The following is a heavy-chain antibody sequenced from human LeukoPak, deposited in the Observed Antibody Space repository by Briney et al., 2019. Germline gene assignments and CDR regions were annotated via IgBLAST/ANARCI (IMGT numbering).Heavy chain of an antibody. CDR2: ISAYNGNT. Sequence: ASVKVSCKASGYTFTSYGISWVRQAPGQGLEWMGWISAYNGNTNYAQKFQGRVTMTRDTSISTAYMELSRLRSDDTAVYYCASPIAAALYFQHWGQGTLVTVSS. V-gene: IGHV1-18*01. CDR1: GYTFTSYG. D-gene: IGHD6-13*01. J-gene: IGHJ1*01. CDR3: ASPIAAALYFQH.